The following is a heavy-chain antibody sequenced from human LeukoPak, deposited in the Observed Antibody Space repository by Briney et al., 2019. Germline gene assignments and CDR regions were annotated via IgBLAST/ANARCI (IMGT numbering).Heavy chain of an antibody. CDR3: ATGVTSFFDY. J-gene: IGHJ4*02. CDR1: GGSISSYY. V-gene: IGHV4-59*01. Sequence: SETLSLTCTVSGGSISSYYWSWIRQPPGKGLEWIGYIYYSGSTNYSPSLKSRVTISVDTSKNQFSLKLSSVTAADTAVYYCATGVTSFFDYWGQGTLVTVSS. D-gene: IGHD3-10*01. CDR2: IYYSGST.